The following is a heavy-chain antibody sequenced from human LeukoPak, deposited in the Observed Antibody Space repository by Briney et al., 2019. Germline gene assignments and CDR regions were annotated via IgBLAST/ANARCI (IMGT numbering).Heavy chain of an antibody. V-gene: IGHV1-2*02. J-gene: IGHJ4*02. CDR1: GYTFTGYY. D-gene: IGHD3-9*01. CDR3: ARAFRMNLWLRGLDF. CDR2: IHPNSDGT. Sequence: ASVKVSCKASGYTFTGYYIHWVRQAPGQGLEWMGSIHPNSDGTKYAETFQGRVTLTRDSSISTAYMELNRLTSDDTAVYYCARAFRMNLWLRGLDFWGQGTLVTVSS.